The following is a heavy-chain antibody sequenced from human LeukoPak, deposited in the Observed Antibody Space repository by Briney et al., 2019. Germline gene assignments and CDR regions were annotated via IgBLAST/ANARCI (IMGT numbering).Heavy chain of an antibody. CDR3: ARTRGRIVGATKYYFAY. J-gene: IGHJ4*02. CDR2: INPNSGGT. Sequence: ASVTVSCKASGYTFTGYYMHWVRQAPGQGLEWMGWINPNSGGTNYAQKFQGRVTMTRDTSISTAYMELSRLRSDDTAVYYCARTRGRIVGATKYYFAYWGQGTLVTVSS. D-gene: IGHD1-26*01. CDR1: GYTFTGYY. V-gene: IGHV1-2*02.